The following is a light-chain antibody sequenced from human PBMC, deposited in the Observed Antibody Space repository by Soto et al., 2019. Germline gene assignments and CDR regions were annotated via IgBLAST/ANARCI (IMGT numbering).Light chain of an antibody. V-gene: IGLV1-44*01. J-gene: IGLJ7*01. CDR2: SNS. Sequence: QSVLTQPPSASGTPGQRVTISCSGSSFNIGSNTVNWYQQLPGTAPKLLIYSNSQRPSGVPDRFSGSKSGTAASLAISGLQSEDEADYYCAAWDDSLKEPVFGGGTQLTGL. CDR1: SFNIGSNT. CDR3: AAWDDSLKEPV.